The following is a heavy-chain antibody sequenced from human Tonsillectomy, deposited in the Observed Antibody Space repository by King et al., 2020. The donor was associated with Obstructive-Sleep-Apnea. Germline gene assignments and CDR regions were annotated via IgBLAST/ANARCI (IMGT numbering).Heavy chain of an antibody. D-gene: IGHD6-19*01. CDR1: GFTFCTYA. J-gene: IGHJ4*02. Sequence: VQLVESGGGLVQPGGSLRLSCAASGFTFCTYAMSWVRQAPGKGLEWVSVISGCGGSTYYADPGKGRFTISRDNSKNTLYLQMNSLRAEDTAVYYCAKDRGWYRLPFDYWGQGTLVTVSS. V-gene: IGHV3-23*04. CDR2: ISGCGGST. CDR3: AKDRGWYRLPFDY.